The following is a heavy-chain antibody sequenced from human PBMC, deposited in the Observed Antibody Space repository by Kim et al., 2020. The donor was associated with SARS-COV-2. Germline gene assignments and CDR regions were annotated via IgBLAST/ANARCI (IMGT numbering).Heavy chain of an antibody. Sequence: SETLSLTCAVYGGSFSGYYWSWIRQPPGKGLEWIGEINHSGSTNYNPSLKSRVTISVDTSKNQFSLKLSSVTAADTAVYYCARGSKGGITMVRGVKPETIYYFDYWGQGTLVTVSS. CDR3: ARGSKGGITMVRGVKPETIYYFDY. D-gene: IGHD3-10*01. J-gene: IGHJ4*02. V-gene: IGHV4-34*01. CDR1: GGSFSGYY. CDR2: INHSGST.